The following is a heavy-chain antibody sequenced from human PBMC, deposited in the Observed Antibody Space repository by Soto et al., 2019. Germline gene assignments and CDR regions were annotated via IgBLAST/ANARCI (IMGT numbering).Heavy chain of an antibody. J-gene: IGHJ4*02. CDR3: AKDKIVVVAARSYYFDY. Sequence: QVQLVESGGGVVQPGRSLRLSCAASGFTFSSYGMHWVRQAPGKGLEWVAVISYDGSIKYYADSVKGRFTISRDNSKNTLYLQMNSLRAEDTAVYYCAKDKIVVVAARSYYFDYWGQGTLVTVSS. CDR1: GFTFSSYG. CDR2: ISYDGSIK. V-gene: IGHV3-30*18. D-gene: IGHD2-15*01.